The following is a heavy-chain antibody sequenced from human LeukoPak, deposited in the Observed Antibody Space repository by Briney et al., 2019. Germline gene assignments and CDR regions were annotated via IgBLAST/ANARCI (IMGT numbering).Heavy chain of an antibody. Sequence: GASVKVSCKASGYTFTNYYIHWVRQAPGQGLEWMGLIRPSDGSTTYAEKFQGRVTMTRDTSTSTVYMELSSLRSEDTATYYCARGDSGSYCYWGQGTLVTVSS. J-gene: IGHJ4*02. CDR2: IRPSDGST. CDR3: ARGDSGSYCY. V-gene: IGHV1-46*01. D-gene: IGHD1-26*01. CDR1: GYTFTNYY.